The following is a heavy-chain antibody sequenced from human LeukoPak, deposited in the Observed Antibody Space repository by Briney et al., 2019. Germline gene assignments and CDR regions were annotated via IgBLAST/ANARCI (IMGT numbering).Heavy chain of an antibody. CDR3: AKGIRNYRYYLDY. CDR2: ISGRGGST. D-gene: IGHD1-7*01. CDR1: GFTFRYYA. J-gene: IGHJ4*02. V-gene: IGHV3-23*01. Sequence: GGSLRLPCAASGFTFRYYAMSWVRLAPGKGLEWVSAISGRGGSTYYADFVKGRFTISRDNSKNTLYLQMNSVRAEDTAIYYCAKGIRNYRYYLDYWGQGTLVTVSS.